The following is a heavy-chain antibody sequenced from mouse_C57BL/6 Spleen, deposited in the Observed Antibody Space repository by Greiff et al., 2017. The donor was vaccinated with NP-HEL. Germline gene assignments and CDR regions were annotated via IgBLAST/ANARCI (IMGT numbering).Heavy chain of an antibody. CDR2: ISDGGSYT. V-gene: IGHV5-4*03. CDR1: GFTFSSYA. Sequence: EVKLVESGGGLVKPGGSLKLSCAASGFTFSSYAMSWVRQTPEKRLAWVATISDGGSYTYYPDNVKGRFTISRDNAKNNLYLQMSHLKAEDTAMYYCARKTGYAMDYWGQGTSVTVSS. J-gene: IGHJ4*01. CDR3: ARKTGYAMDY. D-gene: IGHD4-1*01.